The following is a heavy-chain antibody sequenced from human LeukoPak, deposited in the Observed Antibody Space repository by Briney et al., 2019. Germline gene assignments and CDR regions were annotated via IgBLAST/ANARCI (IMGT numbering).Heavy chain of an antibody. CDR3: AKDRGRYYDIPTYNFDI. V-gene: IGHV3-30*18. CDR2: ISYDGSNK. D-gene: IGHD3-9*01. CDR1: GFTFSSYG. Sequence: GRSLRLSCAASGFTFSSYGMHWVRQAPGKGLEWVAVISYDGSNKYYADSVKGRFTISRDNSKNTLYLQMNSLRAEDTAVYYCAKDRGRYYDIPTYNFDIWGQGTMVTVSS. J-gene: IGHJ3*02.